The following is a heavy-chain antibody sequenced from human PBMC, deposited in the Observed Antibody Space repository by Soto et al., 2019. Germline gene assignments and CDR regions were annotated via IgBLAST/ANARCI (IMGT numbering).Heavy chain of an antibody. CDR1: GGSFSGYY. V-gene: IGHV4-34*01. J-gene: IGHJ5*02. CDR3: ARGRRLVVPAAMFHKYNWFDP. D-gene: IGHD2-2*01. Sequence: PSETLSLTCAVYGGSFSGYYWSWIRQPPGKGLEWIGEINHSGSTNYNPSLKSRVTISVDTSKNQFSLKLSSVTAADTAVYYCARGRRLVVPAAMFHKYNWFDPWGQGTLVTVSS. CDR2: INHSGST.